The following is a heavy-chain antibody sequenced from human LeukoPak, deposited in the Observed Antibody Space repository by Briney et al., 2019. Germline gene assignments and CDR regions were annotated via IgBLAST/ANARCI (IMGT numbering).Heavy chain of an antibody. CDR1: GGSLSPYY. Sequence: PSETLSLTCSVSGGSLSPYYWSWIRQPPGGELEWLGELNQSGSTNYNPSLKSRVTISVEKFKNQFSLEVTSVTAADTAIYYCATLGGLYYESHGYPDFDHWGQGTLVTVSS. CDR2: LNQSGST. V-gene: IGHV4-34*01. J-gene: IGHJ4*02. D-gene: IGHD3-22*01. CDR3: ATLGGLYYESHGYPDFDH.